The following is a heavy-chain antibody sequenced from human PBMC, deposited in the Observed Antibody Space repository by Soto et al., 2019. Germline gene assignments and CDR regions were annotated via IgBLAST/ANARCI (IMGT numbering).Heavy chain of an antibody. D-gene: IGHD4-17*01. CDR3: ARNYYGDYPLYYYYGMDV. CDR1: GGSISSYY. Sequence: SETLSLTCTVSGGSISSYYWSWIRQPPGKGLEWIGYIYYSGSSNYNPSLKSRVTISVDTSKNQFSLKLSSVTAADTAVYYCARNYYGDYPLYYYYGMDVWGQGTTVTVSS. J-gene: IGHJ6*02. CDR2: IYYSGSS. V-gene: IGHV4-59*01.